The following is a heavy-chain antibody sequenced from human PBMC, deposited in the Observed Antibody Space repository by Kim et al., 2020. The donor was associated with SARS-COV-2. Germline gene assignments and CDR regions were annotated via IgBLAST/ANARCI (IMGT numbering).Heavy chain of an antibody. J-gene: IGHJ3*02. CDR3: AKDFYWYNRDAGAFDM. CDR1: GFTFSSFA. CDR2: ISGSGGST. D-gene: IGHD1-1*01. V-gene: IGHV3-23*01. Sequence: GGSLRLSCAASGFTFSSFAMNWVRQAPGKGLEWVSGISGSGGSTYYADSVKGRFTCSRDNSKNTLYLQMNSRRAEDTAVYYCAKDFYWYNRDAGAFDMWGQATMFTV.